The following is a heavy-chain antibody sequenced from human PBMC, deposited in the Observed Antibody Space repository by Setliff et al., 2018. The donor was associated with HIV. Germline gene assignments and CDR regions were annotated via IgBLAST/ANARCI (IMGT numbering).Heavy chain of an antibody. CDR2: IYNTGST. D-gene: IGHD3-3*01. CDR3: ARSTSYYNFWSGYSGNWFDP. V-gene: IGHV4-59*11. CDR1: GGSISSHY. J-gene: IGHJ5*02. Sequence: LSLTCTVSGGSISSHYWSWIRQPPGKGLEWIGYIYNTGSTNYNSSLKSRVTLSVDTSKNQFSLKLSSVTAADTAVYYCARSTSYYNFWSGYSGNWFDPWGQGTLVTVS.